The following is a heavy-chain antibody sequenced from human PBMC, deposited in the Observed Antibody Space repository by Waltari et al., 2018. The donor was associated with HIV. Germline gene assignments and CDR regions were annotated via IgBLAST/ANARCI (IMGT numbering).Heavy chain of an antibody. CDR3: AKGTLNPLTTDY. CDR1: GFTFSSYA. Sequence: EVQLLESGGGLVQPGGSMRLSCAGSGFTFSSYAMTWVHQAPGKGLEWVCAIFGDGGSTFYADSVKGLFTISRDNSKNTLYLQMNSLRAEDTAVYYCAKGTLNPLTTDYWGQGTLVTVSS. V-gene: IGHV3-23*01. CDR2: IFGDGGST. J-gene: IGHJ4*02. D-gene: IGHD4-17*01.